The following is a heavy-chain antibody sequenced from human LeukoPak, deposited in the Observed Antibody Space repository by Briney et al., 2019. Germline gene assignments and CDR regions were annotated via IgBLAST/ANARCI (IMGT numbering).Heavy chain of an antibody. J-gene: IGHJ4*02. V-gene: IGHV4-59*01. CDR3: ARGGYFDY. CDR2: IYYSGST. Sequence: SETLSLTCTVSGGSISSYYWSWIRQPPGKGLEWIGYIYYSGSTNYNPSLKSRVTISVDTSKNQFSLRLSSVTAADTAVYYCARGGYFDYWGQGTLVTVSS. CDR1: GGSISSYY.